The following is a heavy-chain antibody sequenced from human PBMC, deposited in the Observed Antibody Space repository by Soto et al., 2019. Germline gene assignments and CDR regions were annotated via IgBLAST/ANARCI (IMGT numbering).Heavy chain of an antibody. CDR3: ARSPTSSGWTFDS. CDR2: LYYTGTT. Sequence: SETLSLTCTVSDGSVSSSTSYWGWIRQTPGKGLEWIGSLYYTGTTYYNPSLMSRVTISGDMSKNQFSLRLTAVTAAATAVYYCARSPTSSGWTFDSWGQGTLVTVSS. J-gene: IGHJ4*02. D-gene: IGHD6-19*01. CDR1: DGSVSSSTSY. V-gene: IGHV4-39*01.